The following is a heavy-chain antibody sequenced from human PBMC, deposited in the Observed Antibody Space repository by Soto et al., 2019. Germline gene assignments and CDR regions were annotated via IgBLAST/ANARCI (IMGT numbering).Heavy chain of an antibody. J-gene: IGHJ2*01. D-gene: IGHD3-16*02. CDR1: GGSISSGDYY. Sequence: QVQLQESGPGLVKPSQTLSLTCTVPGGSISSGDYYWTWIRQPPGKGLEWIGYIYYSGSTNYNPSLSSPVTISVDPSENQFSLNLSSVTAADTAVYYCARIVESGYTIDFDLWGRGTLVTVSS. CDR2: IYYSGST. V-gene: IGHV4-30-4*01. CDR3: ARIVESGYTIDFDL.